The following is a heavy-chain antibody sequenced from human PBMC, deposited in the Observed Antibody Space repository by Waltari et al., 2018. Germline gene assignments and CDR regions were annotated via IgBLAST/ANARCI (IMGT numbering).Heavy chain of an antibody. Sequence: RQPPGKGLEWIGEIYHSGSTNYNPSLKSRVTISVDKSKNQFSLKLSSVTAADTAVYYCASKIAAAGYFDYWGQGTLVTVSS. CDR2: IYHSGST. CDR3: ASKIAAAGYFDY. V-gene: IGHV4-4*02. J-gene: IGHJ4*02. D-gene: IGHD6-13*01.